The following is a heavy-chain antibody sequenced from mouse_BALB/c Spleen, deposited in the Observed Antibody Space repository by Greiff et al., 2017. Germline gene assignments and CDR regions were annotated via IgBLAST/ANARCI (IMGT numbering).Heavy chain of an antibody. Sequence: VQLKQSGPELVKPGASVKISCEASGYSFTGYFMNWVMQSHGKSLEWIGRINPYNGDTFYNQKFKGKATLTVDKSSSTAHMELRSLASEDSAVYYCARGKGSTMYAMDYWGQGTSVTVSS. V-gene: IGHV1-20*02. CDR1: GYSFTGYF. CDR2: INPYNGDT. D-gene: IGHD2-1*01. CDR3: ARGKGSTMYAMDY. J-gene: IGHJ4*01.